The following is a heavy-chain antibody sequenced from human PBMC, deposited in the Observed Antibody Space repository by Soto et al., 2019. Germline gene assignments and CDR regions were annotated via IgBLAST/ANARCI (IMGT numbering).Heavy chain of an antibody. CDR3: PRQVYPVVPAIHF. J-gene: IGHJ4*02. V-gene: IGHV3-48*02. CDR1: GFTFSAYT. CDR2: ISGDRAYI. Sequence: EVQLLESGGGLVQPGGSLRLSCAASGFTFSAYTMNWVRQAPGKGLERLSYISGDRAYIYSADSVRGRFTTSKDKAEDALFLPMDDLSDEETAVFYGPRQVYPVVPAIHFWGPATLVPVSS. D-gene: IGHD2-15*01.